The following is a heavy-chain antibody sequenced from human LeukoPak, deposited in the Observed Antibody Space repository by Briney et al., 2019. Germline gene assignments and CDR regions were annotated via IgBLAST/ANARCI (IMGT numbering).Heavy chain of an antibody. CDR3: ATHLGYCSSTSCRDAFDI. CDR2: ISGSGGST. D-gene: IGHD2-2*01. J-gene: IGHJ3*02. Sequence: HPGGSLRLSCAASGFTFSRYAMSWVRQAPGKGLEWVSAISGSGGSTYYADSVKGRFTISRDNSKNTLYLQMNSLRAEDTAVYYCATHLGYCSSTSCRDAFDIWGQGTMVTVSS. V-gene: IGHV3-23*01. CDR1: GFTFSRYA.